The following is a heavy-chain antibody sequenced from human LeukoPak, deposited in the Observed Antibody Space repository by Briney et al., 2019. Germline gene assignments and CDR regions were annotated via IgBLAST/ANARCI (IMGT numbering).Heavy chain of an antibody. CDR2: INPSGANT. CDR3: ARAHGSPPHYDFWSGYSGWFDP. Sequence: GASVKVSCKTSGYTFTNFYMHWVRQAPGQGLEWMGIINPSGANTGYAQKFQGRVTMTRDTSTSTVYMELSSLRSEDTAVYYCARAHGSPPHYDFWSGYSGWFDPWGQGTLVTVSS. D-gene: IGHD3-3*01. V-gene: IGHV1-46*01. J-gene: IGHJ5*02. CDR1: GYTFTNFY.